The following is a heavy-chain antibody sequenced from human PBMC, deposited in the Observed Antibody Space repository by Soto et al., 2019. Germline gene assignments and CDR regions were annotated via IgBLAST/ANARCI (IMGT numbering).Heavy chain of an antibody. CDR2: IFGSGIS. D-gene: IGHD3-10*01. V-gene: IGHV4-4*07. CDR1: GDSVSSYD. CDR3: AREVTKPRGVGIRSNFYDP. J-gene: IGHJ5*02. Sequence: QVQLQESGPGLVKPSETLSLNCSVSGDSVSSYDWAWIRQPAGKGLQWIGRIFGSGISNYNPSLKSRVTMSVDSSKNEVSLKLRSVTAADTAVYFCAREVTKPRGVGIRSNFYDPWGQGTLVSVSS.